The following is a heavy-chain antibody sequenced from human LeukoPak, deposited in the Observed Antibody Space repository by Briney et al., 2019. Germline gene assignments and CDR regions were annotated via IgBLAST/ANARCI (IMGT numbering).Heavy chain of an antibody. CDR2: IYYSGST. D-gene: IGHD4-17*01. CDR1: GGSISSGDYY. Sequence: SETLSLTCTVSGGSISSGDYYWSWIRQPPGKGLEWIGYIYYSGSTFYNPSLKSRVTISVDTSKNQFSLKLSSVTAADTAVYYCARYGDYAFDYWGQGTLVTVSS. CDR3: ARYGDYAFDY. J-gene: IGHJ4*02. V-gene: IGHV4-30-4*01.